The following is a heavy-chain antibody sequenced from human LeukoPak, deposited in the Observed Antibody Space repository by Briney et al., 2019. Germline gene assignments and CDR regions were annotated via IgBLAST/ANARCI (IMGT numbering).Heavy chain of an antibody. CDR3: AKVNWITMVRGVPTAFDY. J-gene: IGHJ4*02. Sequence: GGSLRLSCAASGFTFSSYGMSWARQAPGKGLEWVSAISGSGGSTYYADSMKGRFTISRDNSKNTLYLQMNSLRAEDTAVYYCAKVNWITMVRGVPTAFDYWGQGTLVTVSS. D-gene: IGHD3-10*01. CDR2: ISGSGGST. V-gene: IGHV3-23*01. CDR1: GFTFSSYG.